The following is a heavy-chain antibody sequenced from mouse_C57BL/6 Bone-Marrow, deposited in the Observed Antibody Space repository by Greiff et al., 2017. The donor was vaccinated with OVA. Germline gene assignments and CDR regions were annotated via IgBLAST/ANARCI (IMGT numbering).Heavy chain of an antibody. CDR3: TRWDYGSSSFAY. Sequence: EVQLQQSGTVLARPGASVKMSCKTSGYTFTSYWMHWVKQRPGQGLEWIGAIYPGNSDTSYNQKFKGKAKLTAVTSASTAYMELSSLTNEDSAVDYCTRWDYGSSSFAYWGQGTLVTVSA. CDR2: IYPGNSDT. D-gene: IGHD1-1*01. J-gene: IGHJ3*01. CDR1: GYTFTSYW. V-gene: IGHV1-5*01.